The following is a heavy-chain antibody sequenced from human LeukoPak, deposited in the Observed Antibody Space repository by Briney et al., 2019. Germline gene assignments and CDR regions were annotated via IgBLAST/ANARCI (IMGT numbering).Heavy chain of an antibody. CDR2: ISSSSSYI. Sequence: PGGSLRLSCAASGFTFSSYSMNWVRQVPGKGLEWVSSISSSSSYIYHADSVKGRFTISRDNAKNSLYLQMNSLRAEDTAVYYCARDGGKDAFDIWGQGTMVTVSS. CDR1: GFTFSSYS. V-gene: IGHV3-21*01. D-gene: IGHD4-23*01. J-gene: IGHJ3*02. CDR3: ARDGGKDAFDI.